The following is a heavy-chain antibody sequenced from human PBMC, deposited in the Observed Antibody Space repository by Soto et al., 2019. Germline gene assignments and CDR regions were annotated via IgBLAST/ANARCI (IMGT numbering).Heavy chain of an antibody. CDR2: ISGSGGST. CDR3: AKSLRATGVYYYGMDV. D-gene: IGHD5-12*01. CDR1: GFTFSSYA. J-gene: IGHJ6*02. Sequence: EVQLLESGGGLVQPGGSLRLSCAASGFTFSSYAMSWVRQAPGKGLEWVSAISGSGGSTYYADSVKGRFTISRDNSKNTLDLQMNSLRAEDTAVYYCAKSLRATGVYYYGMDVWGQGNTVTVSS. V-gene: IGHV3-23*01.